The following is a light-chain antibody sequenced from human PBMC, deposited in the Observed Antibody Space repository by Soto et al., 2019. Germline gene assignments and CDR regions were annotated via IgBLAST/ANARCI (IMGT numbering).Light chain of an antibody. CDR1: QSLLLSNGYNY. CDR2: LAS. J-gene: IGKJ4*01. V-gene: IGKV2-28*01. CDR3: MQALQTPLS. Sequence: DIVMTQSPLSLPVIPGEPASISCRSSQSLLLSNGYNYLDWYLQKPGQSPRLLIYLASYRASGVPDRFSGSGSGTEFTLTISRVEAEDVGVYYCMQALQTPLSFGGGTKVEIK.